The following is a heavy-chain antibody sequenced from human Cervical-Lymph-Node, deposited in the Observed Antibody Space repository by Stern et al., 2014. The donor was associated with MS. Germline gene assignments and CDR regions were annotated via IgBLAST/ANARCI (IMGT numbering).Heavy chain of an antibody. CDR3: AHARPYSSSWYWVAFDI. D-gene: IGHD6-13*01. CDR2: IYCDDDN. Sequence: QVTLRESGPTLVKPTQTLTLTCTFSGFSLSTSGVGVGWIRQPPGKALEWLVLIYCDDDNCYRPSLKSWLTITKATSNNQVVLTMTNMDPVDTATYYCAHARPYSSSWYWVAFDIWGQGTMVTVSS. CDR1: GFSLSTSGVG. J-gene: IGHJ3*02. V-gene: IGHV2-5*02.